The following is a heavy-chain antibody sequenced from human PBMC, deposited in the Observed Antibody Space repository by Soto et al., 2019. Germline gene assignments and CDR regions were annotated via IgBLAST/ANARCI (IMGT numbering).Heavy chain of an antibody. V-gene: IGHV1-2*02. D-gene: IGHD7-27*01. J-gene: IGHJ6*02. CDR1: GYTFIDYF. CDR2: INPNSGET. CDR3: ASDRPFLRGGLAWGMDV. Sequence: GASVKVSCKASGYTFIDYFIHWLRQAPGQGLEWMGWINPNSGETKFAQTFQGRVTMTRDTSTSTAYLELNRLRSDDTAMYYCASDRPFLRGGLAWGMDVWGQGTTVTVSS.